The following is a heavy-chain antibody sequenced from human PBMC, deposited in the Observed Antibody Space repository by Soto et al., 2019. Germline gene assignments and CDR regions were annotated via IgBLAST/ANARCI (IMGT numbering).Heavy chain of an antibody. CDR1: GFSLSSYA. CDR3: ARENVPSHGIVLMVYATNWFDP. CDR2: ISYDGSNK. D-gene: IGHD2-8*01. J-gene: IGHJ5*02. V-gene: IGHV3-30-3*01. Sequence: GALRLSCEASGFSLSSYAMHWVRQAPGKGLELVAVISYDGSNKYYADSVKGRFTISRDNSKNTLYLQMNSLRAEDTAVYYCARENVPSHGIVLMVYATNWFDPWGQGTLVTVSS.